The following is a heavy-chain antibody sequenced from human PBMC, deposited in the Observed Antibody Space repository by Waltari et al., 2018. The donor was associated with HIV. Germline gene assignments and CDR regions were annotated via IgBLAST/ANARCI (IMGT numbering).Heavy chain of an antibody. D-gene: IGHD6-13*01. J-gene: IGHJ1*01. Sequence: VRLVESGGGVLQPGGSLRLPCAGLGFSLGTLGFPLVRQAPGRGLEWLAFIPYDGTDEYYLESVKARFTISRDNSKNTLFLQMSGLRTDDTAFYFCAKDLKARGIDPSLLDTWGQGTLVTVSS. V-gene: IGHV3-30*02. CDR3: AKDLKARGIDPSLLDT. CDR1: GFSLGTLG. CDR2: IPYDGTDE.